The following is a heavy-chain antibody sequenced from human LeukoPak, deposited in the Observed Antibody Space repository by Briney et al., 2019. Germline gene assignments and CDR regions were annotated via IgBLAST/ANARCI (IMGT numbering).Heavy chain of an antibody. V-gene: IGHV4-39*01. CDR2: IYYSGST. Sequence: SETLSLTCTVSGGSFSSGGYYWSWIRQHPGKGLEWIGSIYYSGSTYYTPSLKSRVTISVETSKNKFSLKVSSVTAADTAVYYCARQTWIELWHFDYWGQGALVTVSS. CDR3: ARQTWIELWHFDY. CDR1: GGSFSSGGYY. D-gene: IGHD5-18*01. J-gene: IGHJ4*02.